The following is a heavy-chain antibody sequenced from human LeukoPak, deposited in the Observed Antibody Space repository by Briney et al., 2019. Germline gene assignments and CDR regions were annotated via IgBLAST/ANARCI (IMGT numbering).Heavy chain of an antibody. CDR2: INHSGST. CDR1: GGSFSGYY. V-gene: IGHV4-34*01. D-gene: IGHD6-19*01. J-gene: IGHJ6*03. CDR3: ARSTYSNGWYEEDDYYMDV. Sequence: SETLSLTCAVYGGSFSGYYWSWIRQPPEKGLEWIGEINHSGSTNYNPSLKSRVTMSVDTSKNQFSLKLSSVTAADTAVYYCARSTYSNGWYEEDDYYMDVWGKGTTVTISS.